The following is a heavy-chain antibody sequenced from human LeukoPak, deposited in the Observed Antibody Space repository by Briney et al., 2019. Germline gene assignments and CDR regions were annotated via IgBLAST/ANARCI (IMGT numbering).Heavy chain of an antibody. Sequence: PGGSLRLSCEASGFTDSTIFTSWVRQAPGKGLEWVSIIHIGVTTYYADSVKDRFTISRDSFTSTLYLQMIGLRDDDTAVYYCAREMRSDWGQGTLVTVSS. CDR3: AREMRSD. V-gene: IGHV3-53*01. J-gene: IGHJ4*02. CDR2: IHIGVTT. CDR1: GFTDSTIF. D-gene: IGHD2-15*01.